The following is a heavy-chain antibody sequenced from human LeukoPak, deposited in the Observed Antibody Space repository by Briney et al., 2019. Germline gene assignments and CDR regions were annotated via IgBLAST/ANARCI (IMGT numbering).Heavy chain of an antibody. V-gene: IGHV5-51*01. D-gene: IGHD5/OR15-5a*01. CDR2: IYPGDSDT. CDR1: GYSFTSYW. J-gene: IGHJ6*03. CDR3: ARLKMTLRHYYYYYMDV. Sequence: GESLKISCKGSGYSFTSYWIGWVRQMPGKGLEWMGIIYPGDSDTRYSPSFQGQVTISADKSISTAYLQWSSLKASDTAMYYCARLKMTLRHYYYYYMDVWGKGTTVTVSS.